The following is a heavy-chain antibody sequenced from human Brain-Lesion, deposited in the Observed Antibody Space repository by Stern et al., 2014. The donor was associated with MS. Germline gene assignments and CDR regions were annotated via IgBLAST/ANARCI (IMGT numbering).Heavy chain of an antibody. J-gene: IGHJ6*02. V-gene: IGHV4-61*02. Sequence: VQLVESGPGLVKPSQTLSLSCTVSGGSISSGGYYWSWIRQPAGKGLEWIGRIFNSGSTSYNPSLKSRVTISIDTSKTQFSLGLNSMTAADTAVYYCARGRVVPGFQYYATDVWGQGTTVIVSS. CDR2: IFNSGST. D-gene: IGHD2-2*01. CDR3: ARGRVVPGFQYYATDV. CDR1: GGSISSGGYY.